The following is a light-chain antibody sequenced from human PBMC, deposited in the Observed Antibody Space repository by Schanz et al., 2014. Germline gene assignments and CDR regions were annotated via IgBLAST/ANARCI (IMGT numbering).Light chain of an antibody. CDR1: SSDFGSYNL. V-gene: IGLV2-23*03. Sequence: QSVLTQPASVSGSPGQSITISCTGTSSDFGSYNLVSWYQHHPGKAPKLLIYEGTKRPSGVSNRFSGSKSGNTASLTISGLQAEDEADYYCCSYAGGSIFVIFGGGTKLTVL. CDR2: EGT. J-gene: IGLJ2*01. CDR3: CSYAGGSIFVI.